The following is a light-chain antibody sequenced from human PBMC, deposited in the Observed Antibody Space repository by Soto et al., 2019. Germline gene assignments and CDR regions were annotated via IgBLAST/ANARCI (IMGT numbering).Light chain of an antibody. Sequence: IVMSQSPATLSVSPGERATLSCRASQSVSSNLAWYQQKPGQAPRLPIYGASTRATGIPARFSGSGSGTEFTLTISSLQPEDFATYYCQQVNVYPSTFGGGTKVDIK. V-gene: IGKV3-15*01. J-gene: IGKJ4*01. CDR2: GAS. CDR1: QSVSSN. CDR3: QQVNVYPST.